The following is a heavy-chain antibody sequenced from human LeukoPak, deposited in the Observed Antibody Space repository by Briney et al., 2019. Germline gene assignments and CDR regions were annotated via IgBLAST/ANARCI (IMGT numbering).Heavy chain of an antibody. D-gene: IGHD3-22*01. V-gene: IGHV3-23*01. J-gene: IGHJ4*02. Sequence: GGSLRLSCAASGFTFSSYAMSWVRQAPGKGLEWVSAISGSGGSTYYADSVKGRFTISRDNSKNTLYLQMNSLRAEDAAVYYCAKALRRYSSGYYFDYWGQGTLVTVSS. CDR3: AKALRRYSSGYYFDY. CDR1: GFTFSSYA. CDR2: ISGSGGST.